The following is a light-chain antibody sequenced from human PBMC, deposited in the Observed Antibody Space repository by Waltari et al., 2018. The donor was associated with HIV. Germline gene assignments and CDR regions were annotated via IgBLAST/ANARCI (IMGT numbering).Light chain of an antibody. CDR2: EVS. CDR3: SSYTSSSTLAV. V-gene: IGLV2-14*01. J-gene: IGLJ2*01. CDR1: SSDVGGYNY. Sequence: QSALTQPASVSGSPGQSITISCTGTSSDVGGYNYVSWYQQHPGKAPKLMIYEVSNRPSGVSTRVSGSKSGNTASLPISGLQAEDEADYYCSSYTSSSTLAVFGGGTKLTVL.